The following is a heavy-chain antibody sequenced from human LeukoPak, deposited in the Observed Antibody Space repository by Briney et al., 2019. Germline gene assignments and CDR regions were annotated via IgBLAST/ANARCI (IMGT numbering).Heavy chain of an antibody. CDR2: IRYDGSNK. CDR3: AKDLPAGRRELEPPRGDY. Sequence: GGSLRLSCAASGFTFSSYGMHWVRQAPGKGLEWVAFIRYDGSNKYYADSVKGRFTISRDNSKNTLYLQMNSLRAEDTAVYYCAKDLPAGRRELEPPRGDYWGQGTLVTVSS. D-gene: IGHD1-14*01. V-gene: IGHV3-30*02. J-gene: IGHJ4*02. CDR1: GFTFSSYG.